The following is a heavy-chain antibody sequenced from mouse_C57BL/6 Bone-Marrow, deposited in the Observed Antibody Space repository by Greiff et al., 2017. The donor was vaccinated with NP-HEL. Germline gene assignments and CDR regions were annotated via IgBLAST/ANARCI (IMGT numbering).Heavy chain of an antibody. CDR3: AKISRYYGISYGFAY. CDR1: GFSLTSYG. D-gene: IGHD1-1*01. V-gene: IGHV2-5*01. Sequence: QVQLQQSGPGLVQPSQSLSITCTVSGFSLTSYGVHWVRQSPGKGLEWLGVIWSGGSTDYNAAFMSRLSTTKDNSKCQVFFKMNSLQADDTAIYYFAKISRYYGISYGFAYWGQWTLVTVSA. CDR2: IWSGGST. J-gene: IGHJ3*01.